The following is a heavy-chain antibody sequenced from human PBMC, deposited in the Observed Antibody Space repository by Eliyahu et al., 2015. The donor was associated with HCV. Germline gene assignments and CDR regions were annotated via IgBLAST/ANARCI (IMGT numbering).Heavy chain of an antibody. J-gene: IGHJ5*02. Sequence: QVQLQESGPGLVKPSETLSLTCPVSGGSISTYXWSGXRQPPGKGLEWIAXIYYSGSTNYNPPLKSRVTISLDTSKTQFSLKLSSVTAADTAVYYCASGGGGIAMSGTGGWFDPWGQGTLVTVSS. CDR3: ASGGGGIAMSGTGGWFDP. V-gene: IGHV4-59*01. CDR2: IYYSGST. CDR1: GGSISTYX. D-gene: IGHD6-19*01.